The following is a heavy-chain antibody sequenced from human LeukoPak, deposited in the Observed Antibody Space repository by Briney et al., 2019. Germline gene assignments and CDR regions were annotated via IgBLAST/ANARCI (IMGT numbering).Heavy chain of an antibody. D-gene: IGHD3-22*01. CDR1: GFTSSSYA. Sequence: GGSLRLSCAASGFTSSSYAMSWVRQAPGKGLEWVSAISGSGGSTYYADSVKGRFTISRDNSKNTLYLQMNSLRAEDTAVYYCAKGVESYDSSGLFDYWGQGTLVTVSS. CDR3: AKGVESYDSSGLFDY. CDR2: ISGSGGST. V-gene: IGHV3-23*01. J-gene: IGHJ4*02.